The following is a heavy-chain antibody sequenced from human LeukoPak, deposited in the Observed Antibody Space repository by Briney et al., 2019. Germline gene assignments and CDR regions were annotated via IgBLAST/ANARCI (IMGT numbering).Heavy chain of an antibody. CDR1: GFTFSSYG. V-gene: IGHV3-30*03. Sequence: GGSLRLSCAASGFTFSSYGMHWVRQAPGKGLEWVAVISYDGSNKYYADSVKGRFTISRDNAKNSLYLQMNSLRAEDTAVYYCAREIKTTDYYYYYYYGMDVWGQGTTVTVSS. D-gene: IGHD4-17*01. J-gene: IGHJ6*02. CDR3: AREIKTTDYYYYYYYGMDV. CDR2: ISYDGSNK.